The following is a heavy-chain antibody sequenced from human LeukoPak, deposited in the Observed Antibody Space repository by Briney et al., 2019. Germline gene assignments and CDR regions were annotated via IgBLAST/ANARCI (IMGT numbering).Heavy chain of an antibody. J-gene: IGHJ4*02. CDR1: GFTFLNYW. D-gene: IGHD3-10*01. Sequence: GGSLRLTCAASGFTFLNYWMTWVRQAPGKGLEWVANIKQDGSEKYYVDSVKGRFTISRDNAKNSLYLQMNNLRTDDTAVYYCARGGIRGVLMECWGQGTLVTVSS. CDR3: ARGGIRGVLMEC. V-gene: IGHV3-7*05. CDR2: IKQDGSEK.